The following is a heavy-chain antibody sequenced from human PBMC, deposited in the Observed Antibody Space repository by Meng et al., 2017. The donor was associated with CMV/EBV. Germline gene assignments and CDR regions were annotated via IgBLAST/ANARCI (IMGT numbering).Heavy chain of an antibody. V-gene: IGHV3-30*04. Sequence: GGSLRLSCAASGFTFNIYAMHWVRQAPGKGLDWVTLISPDASHQYYADSVKGRFSISRDNSKNTLYPQMNSLRAEDTAVYYCASDYYDSGGYHPVEFDYWGQGTLVTVSS. CDR3: ASDYYDSGGYHPVEFDY. D-gene: IGHD3-22*01. J-gene: IGHJ4*02. CDR2: ISPDASHQ. CDR1: GFTFNIYA.